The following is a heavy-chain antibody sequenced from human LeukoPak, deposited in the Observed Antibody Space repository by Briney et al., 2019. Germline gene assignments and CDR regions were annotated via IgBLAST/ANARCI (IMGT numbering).Heavy chain of an antibody. V-gene: IGHV3-74*01. CDR2: LTPDGRNT. J-gene: IGHJ4*02. CDR3: AKGPLLGYSSSWYWSD. D-gene: IGHD6-13*01. Sequence: GGSLRLSCVTSGFSFNTYWMHWVRQAPGKGLVWVSRLTPDGRNTDYADFVKGRFTISRDNAKNTVLLQMNSLRVEDTAVYYCAKGPLLGYSSSWYWSDWGQGTLVTVSS. CDR1: GFSFNTYW.